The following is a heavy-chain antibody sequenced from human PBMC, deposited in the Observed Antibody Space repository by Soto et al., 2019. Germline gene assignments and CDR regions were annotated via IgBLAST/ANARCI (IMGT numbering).Heavy chain of an antibody. V-gene: IGHV3-33*01. CDR3: ARDRSCTNGVFQHTLDY. CDR1: GFTFSSYG. D-gene: IGHD2-8*01. J-gene: IGHJ4*02. Sequence: QVQLVESGGGVVQPGRSLRLSCAASGFTFSSYGMHWVRQAPGKGLEWVAVIWYDGSNKYYADSVKGRFTISRDNSKNTLYLQMNSLRAEDTAVYYCARDRSCTNGVFQHTLDYWDQGTLVTVSS. CDR2: IWYDGSNK.